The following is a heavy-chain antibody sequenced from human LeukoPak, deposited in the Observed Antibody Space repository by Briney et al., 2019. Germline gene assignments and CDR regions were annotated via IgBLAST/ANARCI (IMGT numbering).Heavy chain of an antibody. Sequence: SVKVSCKASGGTFSSYAISWVRQAPGQGLEWMGRIIPILGIANYAQKFQGRVTVTADKSTSTAYMELSSLRSEDTAVYYCARDGIQLWFRGMGVWGQGTTVTVSS. CDR1: GGTFSSYA. CDR3: ARDGIQLWFRGMGV. V-gene: IGHV1-69*04. D-gene: IGHD5-18*01. J-gene: IGHJ6*02. CDR2: IIPILGIA.